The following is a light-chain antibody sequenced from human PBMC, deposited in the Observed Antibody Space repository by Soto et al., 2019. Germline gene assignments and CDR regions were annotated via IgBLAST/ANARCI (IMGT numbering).Light chain of an antibody. CDR1: SSDVGGYNY. V-gene: IGLV2-14*01. J-gene: IGLJ3*02. Sequence: QSALTQPASGSGSPGQSITISCTGTSSDVGGYNYVSWYQQHPGKAPKLIIYEVSNRPSGVSNRFSGSKSGNTTSLTISGLEAEDGADYYCSSYTSSNTTWVFGGGTKLTVL. CDR3: SSYTSSNTTWV. CDR2: EVS.